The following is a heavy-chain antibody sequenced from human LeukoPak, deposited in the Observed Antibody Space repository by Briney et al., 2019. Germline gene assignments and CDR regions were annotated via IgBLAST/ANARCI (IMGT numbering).Heavy chain of an antibody. D-gene: IGHD1-26*01. J-gene: IGHJ5*02. CDR1: GGSISSYY. Sequence: NSSETLSLTCTVSGGSISSYYWSWIRQPPGKGLEWIGYIYYSGSTNYNPSLKSRVTISVDTSKNQFSLKLSSVTAADTAVYYCARVSANWFDPWGQGTLVTVSS. V-gene: IGHV4-59*12. CDR3: ARVSANWFDP. CDR2: IYYSGST.